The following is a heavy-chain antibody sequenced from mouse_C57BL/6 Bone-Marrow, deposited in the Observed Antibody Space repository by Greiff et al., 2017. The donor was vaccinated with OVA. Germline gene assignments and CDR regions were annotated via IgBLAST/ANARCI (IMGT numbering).Heavy chain of an antibody. D-gene: IGHD1-1*01. CDR3: VRDYYYGSRVYAMDY. CDR1: GFSFNTYA. J-gene: IGHJ4*01. Sequence: EPGGGLVQPKGSLKLSCAASGFSFNTYAMNWVRQAPGKGLEWVARIRSKSNNYATYYADSVKDRFTISRDDSESMLYLQMNNLKTEDTAMYYCVRDYYYGSRVYAMDYWGQGTSVTVSS. CDR2: IRSKSNNYAT. V-gene: IGHV10-1*01.